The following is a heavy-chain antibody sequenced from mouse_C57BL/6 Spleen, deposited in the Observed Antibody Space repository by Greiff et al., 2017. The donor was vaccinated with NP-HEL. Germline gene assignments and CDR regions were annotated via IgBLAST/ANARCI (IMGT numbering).Heavy chain of an antibody. Sequence: QVQLQQPGAELVKPGASVKMSCKASGYTFTSYWITWVKQRPGQGLEWIGDIYPGSGSTNYNEKFKSKATLTLDTSSSTAYMQLSSLTSEDSAVYYCARGPLFAYWGQGTLVTVSA. CDR3: ARGPLFAY. V-gene: IGHV1-55*01. CDR2: IYPGSGST. CDR1: GYTFTSYW. J-gene: IGHJ3*01.